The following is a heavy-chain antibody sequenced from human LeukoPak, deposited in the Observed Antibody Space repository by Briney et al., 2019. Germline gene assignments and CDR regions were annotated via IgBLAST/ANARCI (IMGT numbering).Heavy chain of an antibody. CDR3: ARDRAYYGSGRNFDY. Sequence: SETLSLTCTVSGGSIRSYYWSWIRQPAGKGLEWIGRIYTSGSTNYNPSLKSRVTMSVDTSKNQFSLKLSSVTAADTAVYYCARDRAYYGSGRNFDYWGQGTLVTVSS. D-gene: IGHD3-10*01. CDR2: IYTSGST. J-gene: IGHJ4*02. V-gene: IGHV4-4*07. CDR1: GGSIRSYY.